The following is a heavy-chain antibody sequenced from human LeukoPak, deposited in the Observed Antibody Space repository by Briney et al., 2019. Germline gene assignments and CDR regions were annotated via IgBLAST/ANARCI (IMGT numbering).Heavy chain of an antibody. V-gene: IGHV4-31*02. D-gene: IGHD1-20*01. CDR3: ARYITGTTRAFDI. CDR1: GGSISSGTYY. CDR2: IYYSGNT. J-gene: IGHJ3*02. Sequence: SETLSLTCTVSGGSISSGTYYWSWIRQHPGKGLEYIGYIYYSGNTYYSPSLKSRVTISVDTSKNQFSLKLSSVTAADTAVYYCARYITGTTRAFDIWGQGTLVTVSS.